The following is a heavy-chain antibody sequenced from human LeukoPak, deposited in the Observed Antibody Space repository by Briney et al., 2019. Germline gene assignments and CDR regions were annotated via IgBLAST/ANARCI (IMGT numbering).Heavy chain of an antibody. CDR2: IKSKTDGGTT. CDR3: TTDLLRYFDWLRFDP. CDR1: GFTFTNYG. J-gene: IGHJ5*02. V-gene: IGHV3-15*01. D-gene: IGHD3-9*01. Sequence: PGGSLRLSCAASGFTFTNYGMTWVRQAPGKGLEWVGRIKSKTDGGTTDYAAPVKGRFTISRDDSKNTLYLQMNSLKTEDTAVYYCTTDLLRYFDWLRFDPWGQGTLVTVSS.